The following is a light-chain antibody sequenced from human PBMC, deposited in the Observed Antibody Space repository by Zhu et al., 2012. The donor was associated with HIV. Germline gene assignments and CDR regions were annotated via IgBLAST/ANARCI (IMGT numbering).Light chain of an antibody. J-gene: IGKJ1*01. CDR1: QNVLTN. Sequence: ETIMTQSPDTLSGSPGDRVTLSCRASQNVLTNLAWYQQRPGQTPRLLIYSASIRATGIPARFSGSGSGTEFTLTISRLEPEDFAVYYCQQYSSSPSWTFGQGTKVEIK. V-gene: IGKV3-15*01. CDR2: SAS. CDR3: QQYSSSPSWT.